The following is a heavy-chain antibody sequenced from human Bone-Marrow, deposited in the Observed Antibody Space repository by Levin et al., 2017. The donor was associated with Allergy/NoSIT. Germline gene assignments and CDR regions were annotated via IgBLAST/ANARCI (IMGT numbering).Heavy chain of an antibody. CDR1: GFTVGNNY. J-gene: IGHJ5*02. CDR2: IYSGGST. Sequence: GESLKISCAASGFTVGNNYMKWVRQAPGKGLEWVSLIYSGGSTYYADSVKGRFAISRDNSKNTLHLQMNSLRTEDTAGYYWASDRTCSGGTCYGSWGQGTLVTVSS. CDR3: ASDRTCSGGTCYGS. D-gene: IGHD2-15*01. V-gene: IGHV3-66*01.